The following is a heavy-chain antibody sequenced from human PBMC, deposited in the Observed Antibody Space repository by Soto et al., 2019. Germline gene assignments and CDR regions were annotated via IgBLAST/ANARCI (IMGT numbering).Heavy chain of an antibody. CDR2: IWYDGSNQ. CDR3: ARGVAATYWYFDL. CDR1: GFTFSTYG. J-gene: IGHJ2*01. Sequence: QVQLVESGGGVVQPERSLRLSCAASGFTFSTYGMHWVRQAPGKGLEWVAVIWYDGSNQYYGDSVKGRFTISRDNSKNTLYLQMNSLRAEDTAVYYCARGVAATYWYFDLWGCGTLVTVSS. V-gene: IGHV3-33*01. D-gene: IGHD6-19*01.